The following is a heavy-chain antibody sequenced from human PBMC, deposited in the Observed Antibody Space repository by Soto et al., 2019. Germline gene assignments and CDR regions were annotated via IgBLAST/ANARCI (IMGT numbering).Heavy chain of an antibody. Sequence: SVKVSCKASGGTFSSYAISWVRQAPGQGLEWMGGIIPIFGTANYAQKFQGRVTITADESTSTAYMELSSLRSEDTAVYYCARLPPIEYSSSSDGMDVWGQGTTVTVS. CDR2: IIPIFGTA. CDR3: ARLPPIEYSSSSDGMDV. V-gene: IGHV1-69*13. J-gene: IGHJ6*02. CDR1: GGTFSSYA. D-gene: IGHD6-6*01.